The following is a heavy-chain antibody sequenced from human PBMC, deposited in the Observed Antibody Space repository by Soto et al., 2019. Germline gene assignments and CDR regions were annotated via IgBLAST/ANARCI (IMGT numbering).Heavy chain of an antibody. CDR2: ITSRSDTI. D-gene: IGHD3-22*01. CDR1: GFTFSSYE. Sequence: VQLVESGGGLVQPGGSLRLSCAASGFTFSSYEMNWVRQAPGKGLEWVSHITSRSDTIYYADSVKGRFTISRDNAETSLYLQMNSLRAEDTAVYYCARSSGHYRSFDSWGQGTLVTVSS. J-gene: IGHJ4*02. CDR3: ARSSGHYRSFDS. V-gene: IGHV3-48*03.